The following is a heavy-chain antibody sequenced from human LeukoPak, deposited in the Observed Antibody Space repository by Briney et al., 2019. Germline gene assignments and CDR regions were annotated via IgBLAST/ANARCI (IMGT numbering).Heavy chain of an antibody. J-gene: IGHJ3*02. Sequence: GEAPLISCKGSGYSFTSYWISWVRQLPGKGLEWMGRIDPSDSYTNYSPSFQGHVTISADKSISTAYLQWSSLKASDTAMYYCARPGSHCSSTSCLDAFDIWGQGTMVTVSS. V-gene: IGHV5-10-1*01. CDR2: IDPSDSYT. CDR3: ARPGSHCSSTSCLDAFDI. D-gene: IGHD2-2*01. CDR1: GYSFTSYW.